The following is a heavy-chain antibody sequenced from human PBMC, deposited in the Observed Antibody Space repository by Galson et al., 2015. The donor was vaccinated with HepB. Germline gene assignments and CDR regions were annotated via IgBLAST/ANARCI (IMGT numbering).Heavy chain of an antibody. J-gene: IGHJ6*02. CDR3: ARGMVVVAATGSNYYYGMDV. V-gene: IGHV1-69*10. CDR2: IIPIFGIA. D-gene: IGHD2-15*01. Sequence: SVKVSCKASGGTFSSYAISWVRQAPGQGLEWMGGIIPIFGIANYAQKFQGRVTMTRNTSISTAYMELSSLRSEDTAVYYCARGMVVVAATGSNYYYGMDVWGQGTTVTVSS. CDR1: GGTFSSYA.